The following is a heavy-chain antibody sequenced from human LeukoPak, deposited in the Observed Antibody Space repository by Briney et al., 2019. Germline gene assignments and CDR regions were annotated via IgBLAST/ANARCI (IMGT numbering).Heavy chain of an antibody. Sequence: GGPLRLSCAASGFTFSTYSMNWVRQAPGKGLEWVSVIYSGGSTYYADSVKGRFTISRDNSKNTLYLQMNSLGAEDTAVYCCARDLYSSGWYAAFDIWGQGTMVTVSS. CDR1: GFTFSTYS. CDR3: ARDLYSSGWYAAFDI. CDR2: IYSGGST. J-gene: IGHJ3*02. D-gene: IGHD6-19*01. V-gene: IGHV3-53*01.